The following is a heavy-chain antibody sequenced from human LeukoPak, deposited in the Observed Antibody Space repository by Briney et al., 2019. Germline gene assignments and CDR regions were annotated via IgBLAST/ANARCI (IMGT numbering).Heavy chain of an antibody. CDR2: INPKNGDT. Sequence: ASVKVSCKASGYTFTDYYIHWVRQAPGHGLEWMGWINPKNGDTDIAQKFGGLVTMTRDTSIATAFLDLTRLKSDDTAVYYCAKEGPSGWVPNFWGPGTLVTVSS. CDR3: AKEGPSGWVPNF. J-gene: IGHJ4*02. V-gene: IGHV1-2*04. D-gene: IGHD6-19*01. CDR1: GYTFTDYY.